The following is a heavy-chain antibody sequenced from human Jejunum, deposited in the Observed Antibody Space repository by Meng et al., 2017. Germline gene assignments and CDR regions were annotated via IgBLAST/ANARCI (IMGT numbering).Heavy chain of an antibody. J-gene: IGHJ4*02. CDR2: MNPDGSQK. D-gene: IGHD3-10*01. Sequence: GESLKISCAASGLTFRSYWMSWVRQAPGKGLEWVAFMNPDGSQKYYVDSVRGRFTISRDNAKNSLYLQMNSLRAEDAAVYYCAREYYRSVAYWGQGTRV. V-gene: IGHV3-7*01. CDR1: GLTFRSYW. CDR3: AREYYRSVAY.